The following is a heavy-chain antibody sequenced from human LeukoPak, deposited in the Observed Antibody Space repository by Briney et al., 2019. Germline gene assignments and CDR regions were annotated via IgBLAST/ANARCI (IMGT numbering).Heavy chain of an antibody. CDR2: IKQDGSEK. Sequence: PGGSLRLSCAASGFTFSSYWMSWVRQAPGKGLEWVANIKQDGSEKYYVDSVKGRFTISRDNAKNSLYLQMNSLRAEDTAVYYCARVRSYYYYYMDVWGKGTTVTVSS. V-gene: IGHV3-7*04. CDR1: GFTFSSYW. CDR3: ARVRSYYYYYMDV. J-gene: IGHJ6*03.